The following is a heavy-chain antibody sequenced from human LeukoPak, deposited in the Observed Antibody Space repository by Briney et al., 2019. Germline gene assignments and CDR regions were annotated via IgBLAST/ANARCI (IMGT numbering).Heavy chain of an antibody. V-gene: IGHV1-2*06. J-gene: IGHJ4*02. CDR2: INPNSGGT. CDR3: ARDRRVAAPYYFDY. Sequence: ASVKVSCKASGYTFTGYYIHWVRQAPGQGLEWMGRINPNSGGTNYAQKFQGRVTMTRDTSISTAYMELSRLRSDDTAVYYCARDRRVAAPYYFDYWGQGTLVTVSS. CDR1: GYTFTGYY. D-gene: IGHD6-19*01.